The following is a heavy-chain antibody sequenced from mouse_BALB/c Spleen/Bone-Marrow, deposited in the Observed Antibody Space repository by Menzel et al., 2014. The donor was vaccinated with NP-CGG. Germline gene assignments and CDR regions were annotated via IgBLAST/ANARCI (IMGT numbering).Heavy chain of an antibody. J-gene: IGHJ2*01. V-gene: IGHV14-3*02. CDR3: ARSDY. CDR2: IDPVNGYT. Sequence: EVKLMESGAELVKPGASVKLSCTASGFNIKDTYMHWVKQGPEQGLEWIGRIDPVNGYTKYDPKFQGKATITADTSSNTAYLQLSSLTSEDTAVYYCARSDYWGQGTTLTVSS. CDR1: GFNIKDTY.